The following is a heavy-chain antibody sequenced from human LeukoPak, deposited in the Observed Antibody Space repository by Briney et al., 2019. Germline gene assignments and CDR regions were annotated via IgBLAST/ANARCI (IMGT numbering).Heavy chain of an antibody. V-gene: IGHV1-18*01. CDR2: ISAYNGDT. CDR1: GYTFTDYG. D-gene: IGHD4-17*01. Sequence: ASVKVSCKASGYTFTDYGFSWVRQAPGQGLEWMGWISAYNGDTNFAQKLQGRVTMTTDTSTSTAYMELRSLRSDDTAVYYCAREMTTANVFDPWGQGTLVTVSS. CDR3: AREMTTANVFDP. J-gene: IGHJ5*02.